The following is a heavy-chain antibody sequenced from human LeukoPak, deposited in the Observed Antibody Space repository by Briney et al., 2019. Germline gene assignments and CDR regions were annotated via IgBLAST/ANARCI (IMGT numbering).Heavy chain of an antibody. D-gene: IGHD3-22*01. CDR3: ARGYYDSSGKGGYFLDY. J-gene: IGHJ4*02. Sequence: GGSLRLSCAASGFTFDDYGMSWVRQAPGKGLEWVSGISWNGGYIGYVDSVKGRFTISRDNAKNSLYLQMNSLRAEDTALYYCARGYYDSSGKGGYFLDYWGQETLVTVSS. V-gene: IGHV3-20*04. CDR1: GFTFDDYG. CDR2: ISWNGGYI.